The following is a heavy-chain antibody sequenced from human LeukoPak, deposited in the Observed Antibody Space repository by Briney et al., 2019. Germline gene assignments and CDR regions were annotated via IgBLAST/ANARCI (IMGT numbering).Heavy chain of an antibody. D-gene: IGHD3-10*01. J-gene: IGHJ4*02. V-gene: IGHV3-69-1*01. Sequence: GGSLRLSCAASGFTFSNAWMSWVRQAPGKGLEWVSSISSSSYIYYADSVKGRFTISRDNAKNSLYLQMNSLRAEDTAVYYCAVLSMVRGVTLFDYWGQGTLVTVSS. CDR1: GFTFSNAW. CDR2: ISSSSYI. CDR3: AVLSMVRGVTLFDY.